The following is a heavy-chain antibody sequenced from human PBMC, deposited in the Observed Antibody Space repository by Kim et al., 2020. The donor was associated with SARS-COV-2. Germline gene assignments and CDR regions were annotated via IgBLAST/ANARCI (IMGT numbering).Heavy chain of an antibody. Sequence: GGSLRLSCAASGFTFSSYAMSWVRQAPGKGLEWVSAISGSGGSTYYADSVKGLFTISRDNSKNTLYLQMNSLRAEDTAVYYCAKGLWFGEYYFDYWGQGTLVTVSS. CDR3: AKGLWFGEYYFDY. J-gene: IGHJ4*02. V-gene: IGHV3-23*01. D-gene: IGHD3-10*01. CDR1: GFTFSSYA. CDR2: ISGSGGST.